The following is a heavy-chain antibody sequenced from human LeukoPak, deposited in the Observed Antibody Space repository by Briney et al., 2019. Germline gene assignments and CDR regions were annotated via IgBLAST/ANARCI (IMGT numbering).Heavy chain of an antibody. J-gene: IGHJ4*02. D-gene: IGHD1-26*01. CDR2: ISGSGGST. Sequence: PGGSLRLSCAASGFTFSSYGTHWVRQAPGKGLEWVSAISGSGGSTYYADSVKGRFTISRDNSKNTLYLQMNSLRAEDTAVYYCANTYSGSYSRFDYWGQGTLVTVSS. CDR1: GFTFSSYG. CDR3: ANTYSGSYSRFDY. V-gene: IGHV3-23*01.